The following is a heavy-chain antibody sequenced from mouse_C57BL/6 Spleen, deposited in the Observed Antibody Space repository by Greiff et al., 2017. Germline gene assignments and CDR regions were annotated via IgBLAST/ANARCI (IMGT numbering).Heavy chain of an antibody. J-gene: IGHJ4*01. Sequence: QVQLQQPGTELVKPGASVKLSCKASGYTFTSYWMHWVKQRPGQGLEWIGNINPCNGGTNYNEKFKSKATLTVDKSSSTAYMQLSSLTSEDSAVYNCVITTVVADCYAMDYWGQGTSVTVSS. CDR2: INPCNGGT. V-gene: IGHV1-53*01. CDR3: VITTVVADCYAMDY. CDR1: GYTFTSYW. D-gene: IGHD1-1*01.